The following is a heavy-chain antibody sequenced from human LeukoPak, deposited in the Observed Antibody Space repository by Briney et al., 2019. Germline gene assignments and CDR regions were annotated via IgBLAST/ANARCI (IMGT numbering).Heavy chain of an antibody. CDR2: LRGGGET. J-gene: IGHJ4*02. D-gene: IGHD1-1*01. CDR3: AKASCVSNADAVW. CDR1: GFSFSNYA. V-gene: IGHV3-23*01. Sequence: GGSLRLSCVASGFSFSNYAMSWVRQAPARGPEWVSSLRGGGETFYADSVKGRFTLSRDDSRNTVYLQLNNLRVEDTAIYYCAKASCVSNADAVWWGQGTRVTVSS.